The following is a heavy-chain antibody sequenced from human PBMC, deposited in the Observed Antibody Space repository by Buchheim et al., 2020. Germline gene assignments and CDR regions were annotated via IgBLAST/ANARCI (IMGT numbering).Heavy chain of an antibody. D-gene: IGHD3-3*01. CDR1: GGSISSGGYS. J-gene: IGHJ6*02. V-gene: IGHV4-30-2*01. CDR3: ARGMRKFGVVIRYYYGMDV. Sequence: QLQLQESGSGLVKPSQTLSLTCAVSGGSISSGGYSWSWIRQPPGKGLEWIGYIYHSGSTYYNPSLKSRVTISVDRSKNQFSLKLSSVTAADTAVYYCARGMRKFGVVIRYYYGMDVWGQGTT. CDR2: IYHSGST.